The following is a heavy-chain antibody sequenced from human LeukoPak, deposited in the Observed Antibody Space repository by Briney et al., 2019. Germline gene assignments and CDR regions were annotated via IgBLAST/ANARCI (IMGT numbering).Heavy chain of an antibody. Sequence: GGSLRLSCAASGFMFSSYGMHWVRQAPGKGLEWVAFVRFDGSIKYYADSVKGRFTISRDNSKNTLYLQMNSLRAEDTAVYYCAKGGPYDSSGYYFDYWGQGTLVTVSS. V-gene: IGHV3-30*02. D-gene: IGHD3-22*01. CDR1: GFMFSSYG. J-gene: IGHJ4*02. CDR2: VRFDGSIK. CDR3: AKGGPYDSSGYYFDY.